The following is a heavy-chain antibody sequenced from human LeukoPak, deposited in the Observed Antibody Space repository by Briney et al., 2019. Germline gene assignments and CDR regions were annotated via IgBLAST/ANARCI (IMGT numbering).Heavy chain of an antibody. CDR3: ARALHQLLYLNFRYYGMDV. CDR2: IIPIFGTA. V-gene: IGHV1-69*01. Sequence: SVKVSCKASGGTFSSYAISWVRQAPGQGLEWMGGIIPIFGTANYAQKFQGRVTITADESTSSAYMELSSLRSEDTAVYYCARALHQLLYLNFRYYGMDVWGQGTTVTVSS. CDR1: GGTFSSYA. J-gene: IGHJ6*02. D-gene: IGHD2-2*02.